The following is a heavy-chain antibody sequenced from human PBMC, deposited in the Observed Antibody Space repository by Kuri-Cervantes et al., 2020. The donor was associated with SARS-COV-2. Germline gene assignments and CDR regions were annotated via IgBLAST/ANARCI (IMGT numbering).Heavy chain of an antibody. V-gene: IGHV4-59*08. CDR3: YGSGSFRFDY. CDR2: IYYSGST. J-gene: IGHJ4*02. CDR1: GGSISSYY. D-gene: IGHD3-10*01. Sequence: SETLSLTCTVSGGSISSYYWSWIRQPPGKGLEWIGYIYYSGSTNYNPSLKSRVTISVDTPKNQFSLELSSVTAADTAVYYCYGSGSFRFDYWGQGTLVTVSS.